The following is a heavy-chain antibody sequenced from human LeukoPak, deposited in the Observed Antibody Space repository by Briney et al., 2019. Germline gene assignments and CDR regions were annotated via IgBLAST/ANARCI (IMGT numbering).Heavy chain of an antibody. J-gene: IGHJ4*02. D-gene: IGHD1-26*01. CDR3: ARDADGSYYYFDY. Sequence: ASVKVSCKASGYTFTSYDINWVRQATGQGLEWMGWMNPNSGSTGYAQKFQGRVTMTRNTSISTAYMELSSLRSEDTAVYYCARDADGSYYYFDYWGQGTLVTVSS. CDR2: MNPNSGST. V-gene: IGHV1-8*01. CDR1: GYTFTSYD.